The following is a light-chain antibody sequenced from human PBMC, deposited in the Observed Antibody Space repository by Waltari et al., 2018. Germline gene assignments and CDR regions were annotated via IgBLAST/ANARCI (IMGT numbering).Light chain of an antibody. V-gene: IGKV1-5*03. CDR1: QSISTW. CDR2: KAS. CDR3: QQYNSYSPDPWT. Sequence: DIQMTQSPSTLSASVGDRVTITCRASQSISTWLAWYQQKPGKAPKLLIDKASSLENGVQSRFSCSGSWTEFSLTISSLQPDDFATYYCQQYNSYSPDPWTFGRGTQVEIK. J-gene: IGKJ1*01.